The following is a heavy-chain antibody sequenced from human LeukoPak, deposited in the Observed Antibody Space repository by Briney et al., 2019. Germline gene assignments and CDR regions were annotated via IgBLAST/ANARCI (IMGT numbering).Heavy chain of an antibody. Sequence: GESLKISCKGSGYSFISYWIGWVRQMPGKGLEWRGIIYPGDSETIYSPSFQGQVTISADKSISTAYLQWSSLKASDTAMYYCARHRRVSNAYYFDYWGQGSLVTVSS. CDR2: IYPGDSET. V-gene: IGHV5-51*01. CDR1: GYSFISYW. D-gene: IGHD2-8*01. J-gene: IGHJ4*02. CDR3: ARHRRVSNAYYFDY.